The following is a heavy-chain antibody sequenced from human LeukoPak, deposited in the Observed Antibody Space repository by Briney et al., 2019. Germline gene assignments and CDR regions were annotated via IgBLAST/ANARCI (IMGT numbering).Heavy chain of an antibody. CDR1: GFTFSNYA. V-gene: IGHV3-30*01. J-gene: IGHJ3*02. D-gene: IGHD1-26*01. CDR2: ISYDGSNK. Sequence: GGSLRLSCAASGFTFSNYAMHWVRQAPGKGLEWVAVISYDGSNKYYADSVRGRFTLSRDNSKNTLYLQMNSLRTEDTSVYYCAREEWGLFACDIWGQGTMVTVSS. CDR3: AREEWGLFACDI.